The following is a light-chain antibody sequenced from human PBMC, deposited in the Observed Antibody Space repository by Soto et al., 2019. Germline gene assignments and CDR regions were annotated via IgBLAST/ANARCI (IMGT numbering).Light chain of an antibody. CDR1: QGNSSY. V-gene: IGKV1-8*01. CDR2: AAS. Sequence: AIRMTQSPSSLSASTGDRVTITCRASQGNSSYLAWYQQKPGKAPKLLIYAASTLQSGVPSRFSGSGSGTDFTLTISCLQSEDFAVYYCQQYGSPPRTFGQGTKVEIK. CDR3: QQYGSPPRT. J-gene: IGKJ1*01.